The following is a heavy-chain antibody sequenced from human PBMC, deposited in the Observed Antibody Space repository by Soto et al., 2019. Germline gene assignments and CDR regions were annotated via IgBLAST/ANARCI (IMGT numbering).Heavy chain of an antibody. V-gene: IGHV3-23*01. CDR3: ARIRGYWYGLDV. J-gene: IGHJ6*02. CDR1: GFPLSTYG. CDR2: ITGTGGET. Sequence: EVQLLESGGGLVQPGGSLRISCAASGFPLSTYGMSWVRQAPGQGMEWVSSITGTGGETYYADSVKGRFTSSRDNSNNMIYLQMKSLRVADTAVYYCARIRGYWYGLDVWGQGTTITVSS.